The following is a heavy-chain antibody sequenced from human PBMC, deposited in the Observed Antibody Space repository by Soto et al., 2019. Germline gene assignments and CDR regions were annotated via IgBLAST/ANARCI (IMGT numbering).Heavy chain of an antibody. CDR2: ISAYNGNT. V-gene: IGHV1-18*01. CDR3: ARKGEDDEGDYWFDP. D-gene: IGHD4-17*01. J-gene: IGHJ5*02. CDR1: GYTFTSYG. Sequence: QVPLVQSGAEVKKPGASVKVSCKASGYTFTSYGISWLRQAPGQGLEWMGWISAYNGNTNYAQKLQGRVTMTTDTCTSTAYMELRSLKSDDTALYYFARKGEDDEGDYWFDPWGQGTLVTVAS.